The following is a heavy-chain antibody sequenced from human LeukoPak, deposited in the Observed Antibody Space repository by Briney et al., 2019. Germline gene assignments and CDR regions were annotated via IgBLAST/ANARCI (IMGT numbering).Heavy chain of an antibody. V-gene: IGHV4-34*01. CDR3: ARGSGSGYSGYDSLYYFDY. Sequence: PSETLSLTCAVYGGSFSGYYWSWIRQPPGKGLEWIGEINHSGSTNYNPSLKSRVTISVDTSKNQFSLNLSSVTAADTAVYYCARGSGSGYSGYDSLYYFDYWGQGTLVTVSS. J-gene: IGHJ4*02. CDR2: INHSGST. CDR1: GGSFSGYY. D-gene: IGHD5-12*01.